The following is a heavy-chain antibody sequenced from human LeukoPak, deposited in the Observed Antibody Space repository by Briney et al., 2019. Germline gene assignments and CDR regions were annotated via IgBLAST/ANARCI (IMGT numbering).Heavy chain of an antibody. CDR1: GFTLSSYA. J-gene: IGHJ4*02. CDR2: IGDSGATT. D-gene: IGHD3-10*01. CDR3: ARDFLRGAPDYLDQ. Sequence: PGGSLRLSCAASGFTLSSYAMTWVRQAPGKGLEWVSDIGDSGATTYYADSVKGRFTISRNDSKNTLYLQMDSLRDEDTALYYCARDFLRGAPDYLDQWGQGTLVTVSS. V-gene: IGHV3-23*01.